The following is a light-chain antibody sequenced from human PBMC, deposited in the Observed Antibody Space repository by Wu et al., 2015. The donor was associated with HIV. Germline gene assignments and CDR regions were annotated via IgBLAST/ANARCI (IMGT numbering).Light chain of an antibody. CDR2: GAS. CDR1: PSVHSF. CDR3: QQSLTSPXA. Sequence: DIQMTQSPSSLSASVGDSITITCRTSPSVHSFLNWYQQKPGKAPTVLIYGASRLQSGVPQDSVAVDLGQISLSPSTIYNLKTLQLYYCQQSLTSPXAFGGGTKGGD. V-gene: IGKV1-39*01. J-gene: IGKJ4*01.